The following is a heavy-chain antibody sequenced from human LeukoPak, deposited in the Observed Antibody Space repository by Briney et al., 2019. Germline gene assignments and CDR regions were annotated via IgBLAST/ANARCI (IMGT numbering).Heavy chain of an antibody. D-gene: IGHD2/OR15-2a*01. J-gene: IGHJ4*02. CDR1: GGSISSYY. CDR2: ISFSGSA. CDR3: ARDRWNIGNY. V-gene: IGHV4-59*12. Sequence: SETLSLTCTVSGGSISSYYWSWIRQPPGKGLEWIGSISFSGSAYYNPSLQSRVTISVDTSKNQFSLRLNSVTTADTAVYYCARDRWNIGNYWGQGILVTVSS.